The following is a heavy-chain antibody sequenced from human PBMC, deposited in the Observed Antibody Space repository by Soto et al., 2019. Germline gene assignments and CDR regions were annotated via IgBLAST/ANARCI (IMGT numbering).Heavy chain of an antibody. CDR2: LNPYSGAT. V-gene: IGHV1-2*02. CDR3: ATARRGTVSLLAD. CDR1: GYPFSEIH. J-gene: IGHJ4*01. Sequence: GASVKVSCKASGYPFSEIHIHWVRQAPGQGLEWMGWLNPYSGATKYAPKFQGRVTMTRDTSISTSYMEVNGLKSDDTAFYYCATARRGTVSLLADWGQGTLVTVSS. D-gene: IGHD4-4*01.